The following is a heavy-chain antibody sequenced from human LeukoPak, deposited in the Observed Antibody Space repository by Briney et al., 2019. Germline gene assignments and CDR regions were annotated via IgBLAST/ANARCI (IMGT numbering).Heavy chain of an antibody. CDR2: IKQDGSEK. D-gene: IGHD4-17*01. CDR3: ARDLRDYGDLFDY. V-gene: IGHV3-7*01. Sequence: GGSLRLSCAASGFTFSSYWMSWVRQAPGEGLEWGANIKQDGSEKYYVDSVKGGFTISRDNAKNSLYLKMNSPRAEDTGVYYFARDLRDYGDLFDYWGQGTLVTVSS. J-gene: IGHJ4*02. CDR1: GFTFSSYW.